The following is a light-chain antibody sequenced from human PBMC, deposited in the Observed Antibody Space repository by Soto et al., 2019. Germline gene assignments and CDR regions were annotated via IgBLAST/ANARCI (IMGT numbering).Light chain of an antibody. CDR2: DAS. V-gene: IGKV3-11*01. CDR3: QQRSNWPPGLT. CDR1: QSVSSS. Sequence: EIVLTQSPTNLSLCPGEGATLSCRASQSVSSSLAWYQQKPGQAPRLLIYDASNRASGIPARFKGSGSGTAFTLTISSLEPEDFAVYYCQQRSNWPPGLTFGGGTKVEIK. J-gene: IGKJ4*01.